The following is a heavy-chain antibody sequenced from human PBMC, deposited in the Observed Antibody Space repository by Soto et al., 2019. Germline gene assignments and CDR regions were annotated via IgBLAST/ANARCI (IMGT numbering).Heavy chain of an antibody. J-gene: IGHJ4*02. CDR1: GGSISSYY. CDR3: ASHSPYGDYDY. V-gene: IGHV4-59*08. CDR2: IYYSGST. D-gene: IGHD4-17*01. Sequence: SETLSLTCTVSGGSISSYYGSWIRQPPGKGLEWIGYIYYSGSTNYNPSLKSRVTISVDTSKNQFSLKLSSVTAADTAVYYCASHSPYGDYDYWGQGTLVTVSS.